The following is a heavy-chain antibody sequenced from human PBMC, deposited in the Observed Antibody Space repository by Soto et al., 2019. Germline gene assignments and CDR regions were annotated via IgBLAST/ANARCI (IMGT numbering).Heavy chain of an antibody. CDR2: ISGSGGST. CDR1: GFTFSSYA. CDR3: WGSHLAYYMDV. J-gene: IGHJ6*03. V-gene: IGHV3-23*01. D-gene: IGHD3-16*01. Sequence: EVQLLESGGGLVQPGGSLRLSCAASGFTFSSYAMSWVRQAPGKGLEWVSAISGSGGSTYYADSVKGRFTISRDNSKNTLYRQMNSLRAEDTAVYYSWGSHLAYYMDVWGKGTTVTVSS.